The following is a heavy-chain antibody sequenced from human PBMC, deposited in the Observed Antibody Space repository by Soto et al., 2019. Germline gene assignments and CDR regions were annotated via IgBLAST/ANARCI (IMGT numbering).Heavy chain of an antibody. CDR1: GYNFTAYW. Sequence: GESLKISCQGSGYNFTAYWIGWVRQRPGQGLEWMGNIHPSDSETAYIPSFQGQVSMSADKSTSPAYLHGRNLQTSDPTMYYCARQIYDSETGPNFQSYFDSGGQGPPVTVSS. D-gene: IGHD5-12*01. CDR2: IHPSDSET. CDR3: ARQIYDSETGPNFQSYFDS. J-gene: IGHJ4*02. V-gene: IGHV5-51*01.